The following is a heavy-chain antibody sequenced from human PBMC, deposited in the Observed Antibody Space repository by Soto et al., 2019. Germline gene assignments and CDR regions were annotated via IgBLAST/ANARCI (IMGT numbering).Heavy chain of an antibody. CDR1: GGSFSGYY. Sequence: SETLSLTCAVYGGSFSGYYWSWIRQHPGKGLEWIGYIYYSGSTYYNPSLKSRVTISVDTSKNQFSLKLSSVTAADTAVYYCARVQYYDFWSGYPPVSYYFAYWGQGTLVTVSS. CDR2: IYYSGST. CDR3: ARVQYYDFWSGYPPVSYYFAY. V-gene: IGHV4-31*11. J-gene: IGHJ4*02. D-gene: IGHD3-3*01.